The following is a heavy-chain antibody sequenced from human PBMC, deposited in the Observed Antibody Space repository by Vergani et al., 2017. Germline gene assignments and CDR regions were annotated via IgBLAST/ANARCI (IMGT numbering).Heavy chain of an antibody. CDR1: GGSFTSYH. Sequence: QVQLQESGPGLFKPSETLSLTCVVNGGSFTSYHWTWIRQSPGEGLEWVGDIDHTGRPDYNPSLKSRLTLSVDKSRNPFSLTLNSVTATDTAIYFCARVNTETNGHLYYCYYMDVWGQGTAVTVS. CDR3: ARVNTETNGHLYYCYYMDV. D-gene: IGHD4-11*01. CDR2: IDHTGRP. V-gene: IGHV4-34*10. J-gene: IGHJ6*03.